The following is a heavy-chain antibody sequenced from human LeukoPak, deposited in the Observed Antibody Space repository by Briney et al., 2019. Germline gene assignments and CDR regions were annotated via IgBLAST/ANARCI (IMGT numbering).Heavy chain of an antibody. D-gene: IGHD3-10*01. CDR2: IWFNGINK. J-gene: IGHJ6*02. CDR3: ARDLSGPENYYGMDV. V-gene: IGHV3-33*08. Sequence: GGSLTLSCAASGFTFSSYGMQWVRQAPGKGLEWVAVIWFNGINKYYANSVKGRFTISRENSKNTLYLQMNSLRVEDTALYYCARDLSGPENYYGMDVWGQGTTVTVSS. CDR1: GFTFSSYG.